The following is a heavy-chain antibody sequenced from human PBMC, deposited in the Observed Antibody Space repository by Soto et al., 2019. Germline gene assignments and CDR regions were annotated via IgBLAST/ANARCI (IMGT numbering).Heavy chain of an antibody. CDR2: IKSKTDGGTT. V-gene: IGHV3-15*01. CDR3: TTGGTTVISETVGATNYFDY. D-gene: IGHD1-26*01. Sequence: GGSLRLSCAASGFTFSNAWMGWVRQAPGKGLEWVGRIKSKTDGGTTDYAAPVKGRFTISRDDSKNTLYLQMNSLKTEDTAVYYCTTGGTTVISETVGATNYFDYWGQGTLVTVSS. J-gene: IGHJ4*02. CDR1: GFTFSNAW.